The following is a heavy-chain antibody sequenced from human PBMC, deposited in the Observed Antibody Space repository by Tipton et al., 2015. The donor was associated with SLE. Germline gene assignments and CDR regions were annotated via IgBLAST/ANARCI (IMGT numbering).Heavy chain of an antibody. Sequence: QVQLVQSGAEVKKPGASVKVSCKASGYTFTSFGISWVRQAPGQGLEWMGWISGYTGNTNYAQKLQGRVTMTTDTSTSTAYMELRSLGSDDTAVYYCASNLLPRWGFDPWCQGTLVTVSS. D-gene: IGHD6-13*01. CDR1: GYTFTSFG. CDR2: ISGYTGNT. J-gene: IGHJ5*02. CDR3: ASNLLPRWGFDP. V-gene: IGHV1-18*01.